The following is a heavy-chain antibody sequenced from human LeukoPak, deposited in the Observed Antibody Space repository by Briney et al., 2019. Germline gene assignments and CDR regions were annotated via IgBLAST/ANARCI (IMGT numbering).Heavy chain of an antibody. J-gene: IGHJ4*02. V-gene: IGHV1-2*02. Sequence: ASVKVSCKASGYTFTGYYMHWVRQAPGQGLEWMGWINPNSGGTNYAQKFQGRVTMTRDTSISTAYMELSRLRSDDTAGYYCARSDFWSGYYTTVDYWGQGTLVTVSS. D-gene: IGHD3-3*01. CDR2: INPNSGGT. CDR1: GYTFTGYY. CDR3: ARSDFWSGYYTTVDY.